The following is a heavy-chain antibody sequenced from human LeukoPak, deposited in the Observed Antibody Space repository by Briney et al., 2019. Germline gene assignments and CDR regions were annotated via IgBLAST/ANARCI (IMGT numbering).Heavy chain of an antibody. CDR1: GFTVSSNY. D-gene: IGHD6-13*01. V-gene: IGHV3-66*01. CDR3: AREGSSLYYFDY. J-gene: IGHJ4*02. Sequence: GGSLRLSCAASGFTVSSNYMSWVRQAPGKGLEWVSAIYSGGSTYYADSVKGRFTISRDNSKNTLYLQMNSLRAEDTAVYYCAREGSSLYYFDYWGQGTLVTVSS. CDR2: IYSGGST.